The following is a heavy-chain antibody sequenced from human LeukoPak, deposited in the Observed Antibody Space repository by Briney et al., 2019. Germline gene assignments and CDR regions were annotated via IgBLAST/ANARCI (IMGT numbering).Heavy chain of an antibody. CDR2: IRYDGSKK. Sequence: PGGSLRLSCAASGFSFSNYGIHWVRQAPGKGLEWVAFIRYDGSKKDYADSVKGRFTISRDNSKNTLFLQMNSLRAEDTAVYYCARTYCGGDCYSSRGWFDTWGQGTLVTVSS. V-gene: IGHV3-30*02. J-gene: IGHJ5*02. CDR1: GFSFSNYG. CDR3: ARTYCGGDCYSSRGWFDT. D-gene: IGHD2-21*02.